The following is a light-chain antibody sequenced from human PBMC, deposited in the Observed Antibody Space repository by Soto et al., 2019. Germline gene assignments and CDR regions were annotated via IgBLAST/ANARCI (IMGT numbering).Light chain of an antibody. J-gene: IGKJ4*01. V-gene: IGKV3-15*01. CDR2: GAS. CDR3: QQYVYWPPLT. Sequence: EIVLTQSPATLSVSPGERATLSCRASQSVRSKVAWYQQKPGQAPRLLIFGASTRSTNIPARFSGSGSGTEFTLTISSLQSEDFAVYYCQQYVYWPPLTFAGGTKVEIK. CDR1: QSVRSK.